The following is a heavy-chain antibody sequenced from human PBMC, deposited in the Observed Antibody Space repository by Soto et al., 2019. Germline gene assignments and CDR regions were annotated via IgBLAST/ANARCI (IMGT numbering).Heavy chain of an antibody. CDR2: ISAYNGNT. CDR3: ARDTPSDHYDFWSGYLGNYYYYYGMDV. V-gene: IGHV1-18*01. D-gene: IGHD3-3*01. J-gene: IGHJ6*02. CDR1: GYTFTSYG. Sequence: ASVKVSCKASGYTFTSYGISWVRQAPGQGLEGMGWISAYNGNTNYAQKLQGRVTMTTDTSTSTAYMELRSLRSDDTAVYYCARDTPSDHYDFWSGYLGNYYYYYGMDVWGQGTTVTVSS.